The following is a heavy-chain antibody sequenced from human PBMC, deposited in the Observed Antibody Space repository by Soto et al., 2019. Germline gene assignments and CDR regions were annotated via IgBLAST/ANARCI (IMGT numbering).Heavy chain of an antibody. V-gene: IGHV4-59*01. CDR3: ARDSSGSYREAPRFDY. D-gene: IGHD1-26*01. Sequence: PSETLSLTCSVSGGSINSYWNWIRQPPGKALEWLGYIYYSGTTNYNPSLKSRVTMSVDTSKNQFSLHLNSVTAADTAVYYCARDSSGSYREAPRFDYWGQGSLVTVSS. CDR2: IYYSGTT. CDR1: GGSINSY. J-gene: IGHJ4*02.